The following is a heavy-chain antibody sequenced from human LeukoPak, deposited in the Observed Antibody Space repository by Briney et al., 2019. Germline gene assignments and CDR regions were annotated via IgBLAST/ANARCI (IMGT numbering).Heavy chain of an antibody. CDR2: ISGSGGST. CDR1: RFTFSSYA. D-gene: IGHD6-13*01. V-gene: IGHV3-23*01. J-gene: IGHJ5*01. CDR3: AKGVHSGSSWFDY. Sequence: PGGSLRLSCAASRFTFSSYAMSWVRQAPGKGLEWVSAISGSGGSTYYADSVKGRFTISRDNSKNTLYLQMNSLRAEDTAVYYCAKGVHSGSSWFDYWGQGTLVTVSS.